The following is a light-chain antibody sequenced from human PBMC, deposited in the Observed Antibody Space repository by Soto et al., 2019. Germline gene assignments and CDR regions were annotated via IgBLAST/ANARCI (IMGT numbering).Light chain of an antibody. V-gene: IGLV1-47*01. CDR3: AAWDDSLSGRV. CDR2: RND. Sequence: QAVVTQPPSVSGAPGQRVTISCTGSSSNIGAGFDVHWYQQLPGTAPKLLIYRNDQRPSGVPDRFSGSKSGTSASLAISGLRSVDEADYYCAAWDDSLSGRVFGGGTKLTVL. CDR1: SSNIGAGFD. J-gene: IGLJ3*02.